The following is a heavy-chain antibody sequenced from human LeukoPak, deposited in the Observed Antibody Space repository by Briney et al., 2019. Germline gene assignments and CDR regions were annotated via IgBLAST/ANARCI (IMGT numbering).Heavy chain of an antibody. CDR1: GSTLSSYG. CDR2: IKQDGSEK. D-gene: IGHD1-26*01. CDR3: ARDGAKSFDY. Sequence: GGSLRLSCAASGSTLSSYGMHWVRQAPGKGLEWVANIKQDGSEKYYVDSVKGRFTISRDNAKNSLYLQMNSLRAEDTAVYYCARDGAKSFDYWGQGTLVTVSS. V-gene: IGHV3-7*01. J-gene: IGHJ4*02.